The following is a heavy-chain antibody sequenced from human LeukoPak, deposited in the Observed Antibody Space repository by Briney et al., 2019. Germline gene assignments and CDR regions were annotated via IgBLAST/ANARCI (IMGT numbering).Heavy chain of an antibody. Sequence: GRSLRLSCAASGFTFSSYGMHWVRQAPGKGLEWVAAIWYDGSNKYYADSVKGRFTISRDNSKITLYLQMNSLRAEDTAVYYCAREDDNYYDSSGYYYGMDVWGQGTTVTVSS. CDR1: GFTFSSYG. CDR3: AREDDNYYDSSGYYYGMDV. D-gene: IGHD3-22*01. CDR2: IWYDGSNK. J-gene: IGHJ6*02. V-gene: IGHV3-33*01.